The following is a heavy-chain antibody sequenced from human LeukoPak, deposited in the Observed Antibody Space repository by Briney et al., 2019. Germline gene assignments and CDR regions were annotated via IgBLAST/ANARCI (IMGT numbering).Heavy chain of an antibody. Sequence: SETLPLTCTVSGGSISSSSYYWGWIRQPPGKGLEWIGSIYYSGSTYYNPSLKSRVTISVDTSKNQFSLKLSSVTAADTAVYYCARVPLYYHGSGSTPNSMDVWGQGTTVTVSS. V-gene: IGHV4-39*07. D-gene: IGHD3-10*01. CDR3: ARVPLYYHGSGSTPNSMDV. J-gene: IGHJ6*02. CDR1: GGSISSSSYY. CDR2: IYYSGST.